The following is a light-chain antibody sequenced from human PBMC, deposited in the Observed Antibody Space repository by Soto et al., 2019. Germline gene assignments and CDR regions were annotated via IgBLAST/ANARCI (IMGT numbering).Light chain of an antibody. Sequence: EIVLTQSPATLSLSPGERATLSCRASQSVSSYLAWYQQKPGQVPRLVIYDASNRATGIPGRFSGSGSGTDFTLTISSLEPEDFGLYYCQQHSNWPRTFGQGTKVEIK. CDR2: DAS. J-gene: IGKJ1*01. V-gene: IGKV3-11*01. CDR1: QSVSSY. CDR3: QQHSNWPRT.